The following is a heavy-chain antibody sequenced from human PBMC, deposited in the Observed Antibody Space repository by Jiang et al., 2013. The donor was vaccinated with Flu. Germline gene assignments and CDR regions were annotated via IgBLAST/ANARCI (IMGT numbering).Heavy chain of an antibody. J-gene: IGHJ3*02. V-gene: IGHV4-59*13. CDR1: GGSISSYY. CDR3: ARVHPTDYYYDSSGYLTAAFDI. CDR2: IYYSGST. D-gene: IGHD3-22*01. Sequence: KPSETLSLTCTVSGGSISSYYWSWIRQPPGKGLEWIGYIYYSGSTNYNPSLKSRVTISVDTSKNQFSLKLSSVTAADTAVYYCARVHPTDYYYDSSGYLTAAFDIWGQGTMVTVSS.